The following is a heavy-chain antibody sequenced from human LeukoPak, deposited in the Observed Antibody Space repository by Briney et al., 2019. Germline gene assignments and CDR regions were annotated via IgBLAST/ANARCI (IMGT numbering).Heavy chain of an antibody. CDR1: GFTFSSYA. V-gene: IGHV3-23*01. CDR3: AKAAFVVVVAATAGNAFDI. J-gene: IGHJ3*02. D-gene: IGHD2-15*01. CDR2: ISGSGGST. Sequence: HPGGSLRLSCAASGFTFSSYAMSWVRQAPGKGLEWVSAISGSGGSTYYADSVKGRFTISRDNSKNTLYLQMNSLRAKDTAVYDCAKAAFVVVVAATAGNAFDIWGQGTMVTVSS.